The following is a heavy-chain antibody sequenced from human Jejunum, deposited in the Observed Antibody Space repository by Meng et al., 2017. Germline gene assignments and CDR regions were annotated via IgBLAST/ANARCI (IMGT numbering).Heavy chain of an antibody. J-gene: IGHJ5*01. V-gene: IGHV4-39*07. CDR3: ARDDGSDNWFYY. Sequence: ESLRLSCTVSGGSSSRYYWGWLRQPPGKGLEWIGTLDYTGSTYYNTSLKRRVTLSVDTSKNQLSLKLSSVNAADTAVYYCARDDGSDNWFYYWGQGTLVTVSS. D-gene: IGHD2-15*01. CDR2: LDYTGST. CDR1: GGSSSRYY.